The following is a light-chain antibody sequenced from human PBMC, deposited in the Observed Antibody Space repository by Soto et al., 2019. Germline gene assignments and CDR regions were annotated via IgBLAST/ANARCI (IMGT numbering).Light chain of an antibody. Sequence: EIVMTQSPAILSVSPGARAILSCRASQTVTNNLAWYQQKPGQAPRLLIYGASTRATSIPARFSGSGSGTDFTLTISSLEPEDFAVYYCQQRSNWPLTFGGGTKVDI. CDR3: QQRSNWPLT. J-gene: IGKJ4*01. V-gene: IGKV3-11*01. CDR1: QTVTNN. CDR2: GAS.